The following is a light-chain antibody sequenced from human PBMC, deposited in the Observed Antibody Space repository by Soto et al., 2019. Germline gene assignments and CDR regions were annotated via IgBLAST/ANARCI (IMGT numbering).Light chain of an antibody. CDR1: QGISSY. CDR3: QQLNSYPFLT. V-gene: IGKV1-9*01. CDR2: AAS. J-gene: IGKJ4*01. Sequence: DIQLTQSPSFLSASVEDRVTITCRASQGISSYLAWYQQKPGKAPKLLIYAASTLKSGIPSRFSGSGSGTEFTLTISSLQPEDFANYYCQQLNSYPFLTFGGGTKVEIK.